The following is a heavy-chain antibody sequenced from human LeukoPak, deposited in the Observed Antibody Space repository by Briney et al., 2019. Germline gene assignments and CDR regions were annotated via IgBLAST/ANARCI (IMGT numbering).Heavy chain of an antibody. D-gene: IGHD3-22*01. V-gene: IGHV4-34*01. CDR1: GGSFSGYY. CDR3: ARALERYYYDSSGYYAHFDY. Sequence: SETLSLTCAVYGGSFSGYYWSWIRQPPGKGLXXXXXXXXXXXTKYNPSLKSRVTISGDTSKNQFSLKLRPVTAADTAVYYCARALERYYYDSSGYYAHFDYWGQGTLVTVSS. J-gene: IGHJ4*02. CDR2: XXXXXXT.